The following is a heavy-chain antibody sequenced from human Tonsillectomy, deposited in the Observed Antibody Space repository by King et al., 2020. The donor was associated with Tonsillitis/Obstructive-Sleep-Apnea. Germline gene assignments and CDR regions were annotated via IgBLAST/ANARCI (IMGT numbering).Heavy chain of an antibody. J-gene: IGHJ6*03. D-gene: IGHD2-15*01. CDR1: GFTVSSNY. Sequence: VQLVESGGGLIQPGGSLRLSCAASGFTVSSNYMSWVRQAPGKGLEWVSVIFSGGSTYYADSLKGRFTISRDNSKNTLYLQMNSLRAEDTAVYYCAREEGEKGYCSGGSCYSYYYYYMDVWGKGTTVTVSS. CDR2: IFSGGST. CDR3: AREEGEKGYCSGGSCYSYYYYYMDV. V-gene: IGHV3-53*01.